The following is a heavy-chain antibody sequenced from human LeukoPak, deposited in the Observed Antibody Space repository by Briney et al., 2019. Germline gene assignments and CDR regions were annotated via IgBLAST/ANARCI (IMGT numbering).Heavy chain of an antibody. V-gene: IGHV1-24*01. CDR1: GYTLTELA. D-gene: IGHD6-13*01. J-gene: IGHJ5*02. CDR3: ATGLPAAAAAQT. Sequence: ASVKVSCKGSGYTLTELAVHWVRQAPGKGLEWMANFDPEDGETLYTQKFQGRVTLTEDTSTDTAYFELSSLRSDDTAVYYCATGLPAAAAAQTWGQGTLVTVSS. CDR2: FDPEDGET.